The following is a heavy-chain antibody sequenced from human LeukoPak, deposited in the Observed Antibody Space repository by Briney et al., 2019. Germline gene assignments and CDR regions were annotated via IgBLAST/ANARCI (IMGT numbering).Heavy chain of an antibody. CDR3: AKDGGNYFDY. CDR2: ISWNSGSI. J-gene: IGHJ4*02. Sequence: GGSLRLSCAASGFTFDDYAMHWVRQAPGKGLEWVSGISWNSGSIGYADSVKGRFTTSRDNAKNSLYLQMNSLRAEDTALYYCAKDGGNYFDYWGQGTLVTVSS. CDR1: GFTFDDYA. D-gene: IGHD3-16*01. V-gene: IGHV3-9*01.